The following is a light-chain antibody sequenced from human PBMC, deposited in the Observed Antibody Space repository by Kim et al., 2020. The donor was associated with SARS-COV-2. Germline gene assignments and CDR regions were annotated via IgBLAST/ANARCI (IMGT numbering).Light chain of an antibody. CDR1: QSLVHSDGNTY. V-gene: IGKV2-30*02. Sequence: QPASISCRSSQSLVHSDGNTYLNWFHQRPGQSPRRLLYVVSKRDSEVPDRFSGSGSGTDFTLKISRVEAEDVGLYYCMQGAHWPHTFGGGTKVEI. J-gene: IGKJ4*01. CDR2: VVS. CDR3: MQGAHWPHT.